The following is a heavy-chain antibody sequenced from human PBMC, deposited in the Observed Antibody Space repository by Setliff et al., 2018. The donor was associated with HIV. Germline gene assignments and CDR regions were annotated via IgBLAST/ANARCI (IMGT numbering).Heavy chain of an antibody. CDR1: GGTLSSYA. CDR2: IIPILGIA. V-gene: IGHV1-69*10. D-gene: IGHD3-3*01. CDR3: ARGSYYNFWSGYNWFDP. Sequence: SVKVSCKASGGTLSSYAISWVRQAPGQGLEWMGGIIPILGIANYAQKFQGRVTITTDESTSTAYMELSSLRSEDTAVYYCARGSYYNFWSGYNWFDPWGQGTLVTVSS. J-gene: IGHJ5*02.